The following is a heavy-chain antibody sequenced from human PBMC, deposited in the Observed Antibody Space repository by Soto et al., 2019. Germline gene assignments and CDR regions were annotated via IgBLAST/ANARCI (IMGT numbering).Heavy chain of an antibody. CDR3: ARDQRHEYSSSL. V-gene: IGHV4-31*03. CDR2: IYYSGST. Sequence: PSETLSLTCTVSGGSISSGGYYWSWIRQHPGKGLEWIGYIYYSGSTYYNPSLKSRVTISVDTSKNQFSLKLSSVTAADTAVYYCARDQRHEYSSSLWGQGTLVTVSS. J-gene: IGHJ4*02. D-gene: IGHD6-6*01. CDR1: GGSISSGGYY.